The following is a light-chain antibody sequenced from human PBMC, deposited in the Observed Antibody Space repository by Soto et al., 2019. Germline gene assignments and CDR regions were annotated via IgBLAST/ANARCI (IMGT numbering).Light chain of an antibody. V-gene: IGLV1-51*01. CDR3: GSWDSSLSNVV. CDR1: SSNMGNNY. Sequence: QSVLTQPPSVSAAPGQKVTISCSGSSSNMGNNYVTWYQQLPGTAPKLLIYDNNERPSGIPDRFSGSKSGTSATLGITGLQTGDEADYYCGSWDSSLSNVVFGGGTKLTVL. J-gene: IGLJ2*01. CDR2: DNN.